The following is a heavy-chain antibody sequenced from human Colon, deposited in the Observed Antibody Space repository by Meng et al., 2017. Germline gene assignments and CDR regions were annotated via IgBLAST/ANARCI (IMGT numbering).Heavy chain of an antibody. CDR2: IDYSRSI. V-gene: IGHV4-61*01. CDR1: GGSVSSGSHY. CDR3: AGGPWELDY. D-gene: IGHD1-26*01. Sequence: QVQLQGWGPGLVRPSGTLSLTFTVSGGSVSSGSHYWSWIRQPPGKGLEWIGYIDYSRSINYYPSLKSRVTMSVDTSKNQFSLNLSSVTAADTAVYYCAGGPWELDYWGQGTLVTVSS. J-gene: IGHJ4*02.